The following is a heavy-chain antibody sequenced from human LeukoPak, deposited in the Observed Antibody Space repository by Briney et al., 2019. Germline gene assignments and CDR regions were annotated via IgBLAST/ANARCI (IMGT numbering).Heavy chain of an antibody. J-gene: IGHJ5*02. CDR1: GGSISSSNW. V-gene: IGHV4-4*02. D-gene: IGHD7-27*01. CDR3: ARAVTGDHLNWFDP. CDR2: IYHSGST. Sequence: SSETLSLTCAVSGGSISSSNWWSWVRQPPGKGLEWIGEIYHSGSTNYNPSLKSRVTISVDKSKNQFSLKLSSVTAADTAVYYCARAVTGDHLNWFDPWGQGTLVTVSS.